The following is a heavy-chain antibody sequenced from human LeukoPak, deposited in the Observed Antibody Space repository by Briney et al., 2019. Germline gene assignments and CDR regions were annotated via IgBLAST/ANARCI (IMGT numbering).Heavy chain of an antibody. D-gene: IGHD5-12*01. J-gene: IGHJ3*02. CDR3: ARDLPPVRYDLGPAEDAFDI. CDR1: GGSITNNY. Sequence: SETLSLTCTVSGGSITNNYWAWIRQPPGKGLEWIGYTHDSGNSNYNPSLRSRVTISIDTSKNQFSLKLTSVTAADTAVYYCARDLPPVRYDLGPAEDAFDIWGQGTMVTVSS. CDR2: THDSGNS. V-gene: IGHV4-59*12.